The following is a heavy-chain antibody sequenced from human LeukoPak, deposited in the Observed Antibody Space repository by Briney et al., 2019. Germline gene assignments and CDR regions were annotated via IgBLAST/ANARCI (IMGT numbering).Heavy chain of an antibody. D-gene: IGHD3-22*01. CDR1: GFTFSDTW. CDR2: IRSDGSDT. Sequence: GGSLRLSCAASGFTFSDTWMHWVRQVPGEGLVWVSRIRSDGSDTRYAESVKGRFTISRDNAKNTLYLQMNSLRAEDTAVYYCARDPNDSSGYPNYWGQGTLVTVSS. J-gene: IGHJ4*02. CDR3: ARDPNDSSGYPNY. V-gene: IGHV3-74*01.